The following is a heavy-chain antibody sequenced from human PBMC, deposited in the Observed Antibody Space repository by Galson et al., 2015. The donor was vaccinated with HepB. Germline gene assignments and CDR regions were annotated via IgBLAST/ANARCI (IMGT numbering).Heavy chain of an antibody. D-gene: IGHD1-1*01. Sequence: SLRLSCAASGFTVSNNYMTWVRQAPGKGLEWVSVVYSGGSTYYADSVKGRFTISRDNSKNTLYLQMSNQRAEDTAVYYCGRGTRRLGDLDVWGQGTLVTVPS. V-gene: IGHV3-53*01. J-gene: IGHJ3*01. CDR1: GFTVSNNY. CDR2: VYSGGST. CDR3: GRGTRRLGDLDV.